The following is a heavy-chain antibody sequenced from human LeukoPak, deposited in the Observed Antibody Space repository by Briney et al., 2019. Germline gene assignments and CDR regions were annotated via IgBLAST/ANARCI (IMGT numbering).Heavy chain of an antibody. V-gene: IGHV4-39*01. CDR1: GGSISSSNYY. Sequence: SETLSLTCTVSGGSISSSNYYWDWIRQPPGRGLEWIGTIYYSGSTYYAPSLKSRVTISVDTSKNQFSLRLSSVTAADTAVYYCARRLTPLKVDIVANGWFDPWGQGILVTVSS. D-gene: IGHD5-12*01. J-gene: IGHJ5*02. CDR3: ARRLTPLKVDIVANGWFDP. CDR2: IYYSGST.